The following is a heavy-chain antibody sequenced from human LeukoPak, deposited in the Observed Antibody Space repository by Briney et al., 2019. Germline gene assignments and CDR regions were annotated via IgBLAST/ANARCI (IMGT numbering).Heavy chain of an antibody. J-gene: IGHJ4*02. CDR2: ISSSSSYI. D-gene: IGHD1-1*01. CDR1: GFTFSSYS. Sequence: PGGSLRLSSAASGFTFSSYSMNWVRQAPGKGLEWVSSISSSSSYIYYADSVKGRFTISRDNAKNSLYLQMNSLRAEDTAVYYCARDPPRNAYWNYWGQGTLVTVSS. V-gene: IGHV3-21*01. CDR3: ARDPPRNAYWNY.